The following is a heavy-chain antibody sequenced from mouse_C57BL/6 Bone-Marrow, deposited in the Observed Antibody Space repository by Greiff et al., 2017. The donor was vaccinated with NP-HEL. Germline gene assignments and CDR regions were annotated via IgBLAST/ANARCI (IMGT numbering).Heavy chain of an antibody. J-gene: IGHJ4*01. CDR2: ISSGGSYT. V-gene: IGHV5-6*01. CDR3: ARHRPLYYGSSYEAMDY. Sequence: EVKLMESGGDLVKPGGSLKLSCAASGFTFSSYGTSWVRQTPDKRLEWVATISSGGSYTYYPDSVKGRFTISRDNAKNTLYLQMSSLKSEDTAMYYCARHRPLYYGSSYEAMDYWGQGTSVTVSS. CDR1: GFTFSSYG. D-gene: IGHD1-1*01.